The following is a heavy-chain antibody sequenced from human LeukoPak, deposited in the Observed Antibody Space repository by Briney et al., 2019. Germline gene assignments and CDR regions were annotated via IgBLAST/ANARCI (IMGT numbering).Heavy chain of an antibody. CDR2: IYYSGST. Sequence: SETLSLTCTVSGGSISSYYWSWIRQPPGKGLEWIGYIYYSGSTNYNPSLKSRVTISVDTSKNQFSLKLSSVTAADTAVYYCAPTGWDFWSGLLGGGGGYVAFDIGGKGTRVTVSS. CDR1: GGSISSYY. V-gene: IGHV4-59*01. D-gene: IGHD3-3*01. CDR3: APTGWDFWSGLLGGGGGYVAFDI. J-gene: IGHJ3*02.